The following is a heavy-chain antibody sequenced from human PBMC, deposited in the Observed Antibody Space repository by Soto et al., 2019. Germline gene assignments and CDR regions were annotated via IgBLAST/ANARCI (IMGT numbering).Heavy chain of an antibody. CDR1: GYTFTGYL. V-gene: IGHV1-2*02. D-gene: IGHD2-21*02. Sequence: ASVKVSCKASGYTFTGYLIHWVRQAPGQGLEWMGCINPNSGYTVYAQKFQGRVTMTRDTSITTAYMDLSSLISEDTAVYYCTAETAGFECSGLGTLITVCS. CDR2: INPNSGYT. J-gene: IGHJ4*02. CDR3: TAETAGFEC.